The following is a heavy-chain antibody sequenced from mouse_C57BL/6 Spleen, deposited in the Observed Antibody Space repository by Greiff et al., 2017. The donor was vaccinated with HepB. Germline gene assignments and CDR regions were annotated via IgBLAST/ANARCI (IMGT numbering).Heavy chain of an antibody. V-gene: IGHV1-15*01. CDR2: IDPETGGT. J-gene: IGHJ3*01. Sequence: VQLQQSGAELVRPGASVTLSCKASGYTFTDYEMHWVKQTPVHGLEWIGAIDPETGGTAYNQKFKGKAILTADKSSSTAYMELRSLTSEDSAVYYCTRGTYGNYGFAYWGQGTLVTVSA. CDR3: TRGTYGNYGFAY. D-gene: IGHD2-1*01. CDR1: GYTFTDYE.